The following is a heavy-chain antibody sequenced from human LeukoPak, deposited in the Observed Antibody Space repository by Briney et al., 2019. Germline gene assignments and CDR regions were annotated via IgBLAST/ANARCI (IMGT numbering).Heavy chain of an antibody. V-gene: IGHV4-59*01. CDR1: GDSISSSY. Sequence: KPSETLSLTCTVSGDSISSSYWSWIRQPPGKGLEWIASIHYTGSTNYNPSLKSRVAISVDTSKNQFSPKLSSVTAADTAVYYCARRGVEMAAIMESNWFDPWGQGTLVTVSS. CDR2: IHYTGST. CDR3: ARRGVEMAAIMESNWFDP. D-gene: IGHD5-24*01. J-gene: IGHJ5*02.